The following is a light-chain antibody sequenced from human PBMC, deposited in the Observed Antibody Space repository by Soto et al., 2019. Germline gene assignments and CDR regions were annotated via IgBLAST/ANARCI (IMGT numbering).Light chain of an antibody. CDR1: SSDVGGYNH. CDR3: SSYASSSSYV. J-gene: IGLJ1*01. CDR2: EVT. Sequence: QSALTEPACVSGSPGQAITISCTGTSSDVGGYNHVSWYQIHPGKAPKLIIYEVTSRPSGVSYRFSGSKSGNSASLTISGLQAEDEADYYCSSYASSSSYVFGGGTKSPS. V-gene: IGLV2-14*01.